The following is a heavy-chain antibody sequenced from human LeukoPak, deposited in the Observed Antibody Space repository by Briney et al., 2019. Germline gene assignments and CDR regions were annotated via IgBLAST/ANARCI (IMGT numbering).Heavy chain of an antibody. CDR1: GGSISSSSYY. V-gene: IGHV4-39*07. J-gene: IGHJ4*02. D-gene: IGHD3-10*01. CDR3: ARVEAYYYGSGSYYNSIFDY. CDR2: IYYSGST. Sequence: SETLSLTCTVSGGSISSSSYYWGWIRQPPGKGLEWIGSIYYSGSTYYNPSLKSRVTISVDTSKNQFSLELSSVTAADTAVYYCARVEAYYYGSGSYYNSIFDYWGQGTLVTVSS.